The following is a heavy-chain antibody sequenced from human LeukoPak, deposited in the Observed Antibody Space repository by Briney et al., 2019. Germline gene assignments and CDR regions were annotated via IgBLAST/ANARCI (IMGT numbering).Heavy chain of an antibody. Sequence: GGSLRLSCAASGFTFSSYSMNWVRQAPGKGLEWVSSTSSSSSYIYYADSVKGRFTISRDNAKNSLYLQMNSLRAEDTAVYYCARGWDIVLVVYAYMDVWGKGTTVTVSS. CDR3: ARGWDIVLVVYAYMDV. V-gene: IGHV3-21*01. J-gene: IGHJ6*03. D-gene: IGHD2-8*02. CDR2: TSSSSSYI. CDR1: GFTFSSYS.